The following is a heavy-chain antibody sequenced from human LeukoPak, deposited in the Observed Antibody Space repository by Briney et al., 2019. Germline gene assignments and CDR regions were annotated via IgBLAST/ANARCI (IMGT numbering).Heavy chain of an antibody. CDR2: IFPIFGTA. CDR1: GGTFSSYA. Sequence: SVKVSCKASGGTFSSYAISWVRQAPGQGLEWMGGIFPIFGTANYAQKFQGRVTITADESTSTAYKELSSLRSEDTAVYYCATYGSGSNEFDYSFDYWGQGTLVTVSS. J-gene: IGHJ4*02. V-gene: IGHV1-69*13. D-gene: IGHD3-10*01. CDR3: ATYGSGSNEFDYSFDY.